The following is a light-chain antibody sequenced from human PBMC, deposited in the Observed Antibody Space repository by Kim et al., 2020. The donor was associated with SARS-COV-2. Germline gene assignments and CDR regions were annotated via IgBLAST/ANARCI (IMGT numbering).Light chain of an antibody. CDR2: DND. J-gene: IGLJ3*02. V-gene: IGLV1-51*01. Sequence: QSVLTQPPSVSAAPGQKVTISCSGSSSNMGNNYVSWYQQLPRTAPKLLIYDNDKRPSGIPDRFSGSKSATSAALGITGLQTGDEADYYCGTWDSSLSAWVFGGGTQLTVL. CDR1: SSNMGNNY. CDR3: GTWDSSLSAWV.